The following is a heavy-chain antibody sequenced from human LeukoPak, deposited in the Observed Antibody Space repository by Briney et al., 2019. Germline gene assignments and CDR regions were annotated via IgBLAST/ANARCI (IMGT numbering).Heavy chain of an antibody. CDR3: ARRGYYDSSGYYPE. J-gene: IGHJ4*02. CDR2: MNPNSGNT. V-gene: IGHV1-8*03. Sequence: ASVKVSCKASGYTFTSYDINWVRQATGQGLEWMGWMNPNSGNTGYAQKFQGRVTITRNTSISTAYMELSSLRSEDTAVYYCARRGYYDSSGYYPEWGQGTLVTVSS. D-gene: IGHD3-22*01. CDR1: GYTFTSYD.